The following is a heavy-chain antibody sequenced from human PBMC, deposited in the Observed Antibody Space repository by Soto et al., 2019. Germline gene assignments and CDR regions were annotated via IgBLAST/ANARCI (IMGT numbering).Heavy chain of an antibody. CDR2: ISYSGTT. CDR1: GGSISSGNYY. D-gene: IGHD4-17*01. V-gene: IGHV4-30-4*01. CDR3: ATMGTPVTGLYYFDY. Sequence: PSETLSLTCTVSGGSISSGNYYWSWIRQPPGKGLEWIGFISYSGTTHYSASLRSRVSISVDTSKNQFSLDLSSVTAADTAVYYCATMGTPVTGLYYFDYWGQGT. J-gene: IGHJ4*02.